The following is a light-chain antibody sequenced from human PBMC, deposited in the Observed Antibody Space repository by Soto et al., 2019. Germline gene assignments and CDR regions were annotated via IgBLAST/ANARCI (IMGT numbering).Light chain of an antibody. CDR1: SSDVGTYNF. V-gene: IGLV2-8*01. Sequence: QSALTQPPSASGSPGRSVTISCTGTSSDVGTYNFVSWYQQHPGKAPKLMVYEVSMRPSGVPDRFSGSKSGNTASLTVSGLQAEDEADYYCSSYTSSSTLVFGTGTKVTVL. CDR3: SSYTSSSTLV. CDR2: EVS. J-gene: IGLJ1*01.